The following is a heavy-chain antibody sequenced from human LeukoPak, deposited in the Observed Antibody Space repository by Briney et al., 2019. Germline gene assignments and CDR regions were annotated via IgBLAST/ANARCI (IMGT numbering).Heavy chain of an antibody. CDR2: ISYDGSKK. CDR1: GLTLRRDA. CDR3: ARSDSNSWHNFDY. Sequence: GGSLRLSCAASGLTLRRDAMRWVRQAPGKGLEWVAVISYDGSKKYYADSVKGRFTISRDNSKNTLYLQMNSLRAEDTAVYYCARSDSNSWHNFDYWGQGTLATVSS. V-gene: IGHV3-30-3*01. J-gene: IGHJ4*02. D-gene: IGHD6-13*01.